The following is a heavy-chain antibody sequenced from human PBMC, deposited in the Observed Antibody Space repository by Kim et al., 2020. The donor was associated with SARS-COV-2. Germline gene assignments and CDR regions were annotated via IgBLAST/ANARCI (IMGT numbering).Heavy chain of an antibody. V-gene: IGHV1-69*13. J-gene: IGHJ5*02. CDR1: GGTFSSYA. CDR2: IIPIFGTA. CDR3: ARDVVQGVIVSERENWFDP. D-gene: IGHD3-10*01. Sequence: SVKVSCKASGGTFSSYAISWVRQAPGQGLEWMGGIIPIFGTANYAQKFQGRVTITADESTSTAYMELSSLRSEDTAVYYCARDVVQGVIVSERENWFDPWGQGTLVTVSS.